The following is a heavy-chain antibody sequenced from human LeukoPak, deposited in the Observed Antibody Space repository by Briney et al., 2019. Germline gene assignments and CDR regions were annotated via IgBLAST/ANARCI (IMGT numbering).Heavy chain of an antibody. Sequence: SQTLSLTCAVSGGSVSSGIYYWSWIRQPPGKGLEWIGYIYYTGSTNYNPSLKSRVTISVDTSKNQFSLNLSSVTAADTAVYYCARNPRGYSYGYWIDYWGQGTLVTVSS. CDR1: GGSVSSGIYY. V-gene: IGHV4-61*01. J-gene: IGHJ4*02. CDR3: ARNPRGYSYGYWIDY. D-gene: IGHD5-18*01. CDR2: IYYTGST.